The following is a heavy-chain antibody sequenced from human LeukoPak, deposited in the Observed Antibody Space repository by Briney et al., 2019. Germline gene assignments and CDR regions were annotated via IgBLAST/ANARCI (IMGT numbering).Heavy chain of an antibody. CDR3: ARPDSGGSRSFRY. CDR2: INPNSGGT. J-gene: IGHJ4*02. V-gene: IGHV1-2*02. D-gene: IGHD2-15*01. Sequence: ASVKVSCKASGYTFTSYDINWVRQATGQGLEWMGWINPNSGGTNYAQKFQGRVTMTRDTSISTAYMELSRLRSDDTAVYYCARPDSGGSRSFRYWGQGTLVTVSS. CDR1: GYTFTSYD.